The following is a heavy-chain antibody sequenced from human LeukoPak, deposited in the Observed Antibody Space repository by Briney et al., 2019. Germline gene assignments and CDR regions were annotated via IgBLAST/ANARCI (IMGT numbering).Heavy chain of an antibody. CDR1: GDTLTVLS. CDR3: ATDQYYFDY. V-gene: IGHV1-24*01. Sequence: ASVKVSCKVSGDTLTVLSMHWVRQAPGKGIEWMGGFDPEDGETIYAQKFQGRVTMTEDTSTDTAYMELSSLRSEDTAVYYCATDQYYFDYWGQGTLVTVSS. J-gene: IGHJ4*02. CDR2: FDPEDGET.